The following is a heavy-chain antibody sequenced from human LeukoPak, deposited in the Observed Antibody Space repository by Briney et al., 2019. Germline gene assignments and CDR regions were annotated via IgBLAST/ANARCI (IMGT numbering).Heavy chain of an antibody. D-gene: IGHD2-2*01. CDR2: INPNSGGT. Sequence: ASVKVSCKASGYTFTAYYIHWVRQAPGQGLEWMGWINPNSGGTNYAQKFQGRVTLTRDTSITTAYMELNRLRSDDTAVYYCAKARWLYCSSTSCYDCDVWGKGTTVTVSS. CDR3: AKARWLYCSSTSCYDCDV. V-gene: IGHV1-2*02. J-gene: IGHJ6*04. CDR1: GYTFTAYY.